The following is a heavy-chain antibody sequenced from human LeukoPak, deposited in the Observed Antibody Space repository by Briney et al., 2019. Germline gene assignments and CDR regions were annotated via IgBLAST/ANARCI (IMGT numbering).Heavy chain of an antibody. CDR3: ARGYSSSWYHYYYYMDV. Sequence: AGGSLRLSCAASGFTFSSYEMNWVRQAPGKGLEWISYISSSGSTIFYADSVKGRFTISRDNSKNTLYLQMNSLRAEDTAVYYCARGYSSSWYHYYYYMDVWGKGTTVTISS. CDR2: ISSSGSTI. CDR1: GFTFSSYE. V-gene: IGHV3-48*03. D-gene: IGHD6-13*01. J-gene: IGHJ6*03.